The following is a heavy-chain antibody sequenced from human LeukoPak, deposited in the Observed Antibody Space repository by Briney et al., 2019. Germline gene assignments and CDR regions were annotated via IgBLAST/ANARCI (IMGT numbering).Heavy chain of an antibody. CDR3: ARDTSPRVAARPNDAFDI. Sequence: ASVKVSCKASGGTFSSYAISWVRQAPGQGPEWMGWINGYNGNTNHAQNLQGRVTLTTDASTNTAYMELKSLRSDDTAVYYCARDTSPRVAARPNDAFDIWGQGTMVTVSS. CDR1: GGTFSSYA. D-gene: IGHD6-6*01. CDR2: INGYNGNT. J-gene: IGHJ3*02. V-gene: IGHV1-18*01.